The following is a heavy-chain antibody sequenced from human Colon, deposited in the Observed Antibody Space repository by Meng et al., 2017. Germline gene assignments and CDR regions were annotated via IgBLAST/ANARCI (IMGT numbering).Heavy chain of an antibody. D-gene: IGHD4-23*01. V-gene: IGHV4-38-2*02. Sequence: SETLSLTCTVSGYSISSGYYWGWIRQPPGKGLEWIGSIYHSGSTYYNPSLKSRVTISVDTSKNQFSLKRSSVTAADTAVYYCARYGAGAVERVVTPVRAFYIWGQGTMVTVSS. J-gene: IGHJ3*02. CDR2: IYHSGST. CDR1: GYSISSGYY. CDR3: ARYGAGAVERVVTPVRAFYI.